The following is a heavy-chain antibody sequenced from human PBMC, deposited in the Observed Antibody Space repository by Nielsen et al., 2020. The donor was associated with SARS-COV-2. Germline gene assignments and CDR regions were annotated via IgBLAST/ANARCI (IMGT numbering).Heavy chain of an antibody. Sequence: ASVKVSCKASGYTFSSYQMHWVRQAPGQGLEWMGVIYPSDARTTYSQKFQGRLTVTRDTSTSTVYMELRSLRSGDSAVYYCTRDVNLTGYYSYWGQGTLVTVSS. CDR1: GYTFSSYQ. CDR3: TRDVNLTGYYSY. CDR2: IYPSDART. V-gene: IGHV1-46*01. D-gene: IGHD3-9*01. J-gene: IGHJ4*02.